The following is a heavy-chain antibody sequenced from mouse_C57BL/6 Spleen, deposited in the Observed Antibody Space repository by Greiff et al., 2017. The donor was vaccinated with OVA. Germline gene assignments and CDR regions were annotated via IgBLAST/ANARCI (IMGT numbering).Heavy chain of an antibody. Sequence: VKLQESGPGLLQPSQSLSITCTVSGFSLTSYGVHWVRQSPGKGLEWLGVIWSGGSTDYNAAFISRLSISKDNSKSQVFFKMNSLQADDTAIYYCARNNYGSTYWYFDVWGTGTTVTVSS. D-gene: IGHD1-1*01. CDR1: GFSLTSYG. CDR2: IWSGGST. V-gene: IGHV2-2*01. CDR3: ARNNYGSTYWYFDV. J-gene: IGHJ1*03.